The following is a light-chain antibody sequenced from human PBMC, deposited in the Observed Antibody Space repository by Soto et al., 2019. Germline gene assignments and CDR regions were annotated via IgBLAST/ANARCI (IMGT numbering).Light chain of an antibody. J-gene: IGLJ1*01. CDR1: SSDDGGHNY. CDR2: EVT. Sequence: QSALTQPASGSGDPGQSITVSCTGTSSDDGGHNYVSWLQQHPGQAPKLLIYEVTTRPSGVSTRFSGSMSGNTASLTISGLQAEDEADYHCSSYSSSRTLFVFGTGTKLTVI. V-gene: IGLV2-14*01. CDR3: SSYSSSRTLFV.